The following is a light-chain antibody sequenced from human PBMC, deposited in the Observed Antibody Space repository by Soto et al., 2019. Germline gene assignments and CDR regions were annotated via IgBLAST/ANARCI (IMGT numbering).Light chain of an antibody. J-gene: IGKJ3*01. Sequence: DVHLTQSPSSLSASVGDRVTITCQASQDISTDLTWYQQEPGKAPKVLVYAASKLETGVPSRFSGSGPETHFTLPINCLRPEEFATSYCQHYFNFPFTFGPGPKVDV. CDR2: AAS. CDR1: QDISTD. CDR3: QHYFNFPFT. V-gene: IGKV1-33*01.